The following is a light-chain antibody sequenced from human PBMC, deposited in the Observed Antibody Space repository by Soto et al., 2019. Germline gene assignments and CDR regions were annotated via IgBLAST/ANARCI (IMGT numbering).Light chain of an antibody. Sequence: QSVLTQSPSVSATPGQRVSISCSGSTSNIGTNAVNWFQHLPGTAPKLLIYTNNQRPSGVPDRFSGSKSGTSASLAISGLQSEDEADYYCATWHDSFYVFGTGTKVTVL. V-gene: IGLV1-44*01. J-gene: IGLJ1*01. CDR1: TSNIGTNA. CDR2: TNN. CDR3: ATWHDSFYV.